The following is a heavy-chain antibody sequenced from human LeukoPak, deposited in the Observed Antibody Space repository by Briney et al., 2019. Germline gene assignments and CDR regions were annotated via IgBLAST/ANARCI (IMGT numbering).Heavy chain of an antibody. V-gene: IGHV1-8*01. J-gene: IGHJ4*02. D-gene: IGHD2-15*01. CDR3: ARDIDDVGALLDF. CDR1: GYTFTSYD. CDR2: MNPNSGNT. Sequence: GASVKVSCKASGYTFTSYDINWVRQATGQGLEWMGWMNPNSGNTGYAQKFQGRVTMTRNTSISTAYMELSSLRSEDTALYYCARDIDDVGALLDFWGQGTLVTVSS.